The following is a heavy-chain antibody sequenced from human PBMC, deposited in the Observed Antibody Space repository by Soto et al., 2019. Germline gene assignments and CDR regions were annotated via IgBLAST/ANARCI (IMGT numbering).Heavy chain of an antibody. J-gene: IGHJ4*02. Sequence: GGSLRLSCAASGFTFSSYAMSWVRQAPGKGLEWVSAISGSGGSTYYADSVKGRFTISRDNSKNTLYLQMNSLRAEDTAVYYCATGRFGELLYYFDYWGQGTLVTVSS. D-gene: IGHD3-10*01. CDR1: GFTFSSYA. CDR2: ISGSGGST. CDR3: ATGRFGELLYYFDY. V-gene: IGHV3-23*01.